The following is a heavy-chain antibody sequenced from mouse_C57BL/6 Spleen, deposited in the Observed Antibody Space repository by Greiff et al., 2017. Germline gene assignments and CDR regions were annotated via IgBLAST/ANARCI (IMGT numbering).Heavy chain of an antibody. CDR2: LYPGDGDT. V-gene: IGHV1-82*01. Sequence: QVQLQQSGPELVKPGASVKISCKASGYAFSSSWMTWVKQRPGKGLEWIGRLYPGDGDTNYNGKFKGKATLTADKSSSTAYMQLSSLPSEDSAVYFCARGPYFDYWGQGTTLTVSS. CDR3: ARGPYFDY. J-gene: IGHJ2*01. CDR1: GYAFSSSW.